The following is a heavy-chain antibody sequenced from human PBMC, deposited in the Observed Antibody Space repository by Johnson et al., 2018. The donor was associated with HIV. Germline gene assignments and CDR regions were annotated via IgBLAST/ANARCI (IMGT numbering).Heavy chain of an antibody. CDR3: ARETMVQGGPHDAFDI. CDR2: ISSSGSTI. CDR1: GFTFSDYY. D-gene: IGHD3-10*01. J-gene: IGHJ3*02. Sequence: VQLVESVGGVVQPGGSLRLSCAASGFTFSDYYMSWIRQAPGKGLEWVSYISSSGSTIYYADSVKGRFTISRDNAKNSLYLQMNSLRAEDTAVYYCARETMVQGGPHDAFDIWGQGTMVTVSS. V-gene: IGHV3-11*04.